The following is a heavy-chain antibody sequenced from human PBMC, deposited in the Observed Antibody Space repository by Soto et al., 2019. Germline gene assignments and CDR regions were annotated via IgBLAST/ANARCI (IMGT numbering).Heavy chain of an antibody. D-gene: IGHD2-2*01. J-gene: IGHJ4*02. Sequence: QVQLVQSGAEVKKPGASVKVSCKASGYTFTSYAMHWVRQAPGQRLEWMGWINAGNGNTKYSQKFQGRVTITRDTSASTAYMELSSLRSEDTAVYYCARVGVPAATFDYWGQGTLVTVSS. CDR1: GYTFTSYA. CDR3: ARVGVPAATFDY. V-gene: IGHV1-3*01. CDR2: INAGNGNT.